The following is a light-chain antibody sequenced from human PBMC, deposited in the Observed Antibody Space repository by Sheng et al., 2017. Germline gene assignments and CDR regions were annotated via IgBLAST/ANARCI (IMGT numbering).Light chain of an antibody. J-gene: IGKJ4*01. Sequence: DIQMTQSPSTLSVSVGDRVTITCRASQSINSWLAWYQQKPGKAPKLLIYSASTLNSGVPPRFSGSGSETDYTLTISGLQPEDFATYFCQQSYSSPPLTFGGGTKVEIK. CDR2: SAS. CDR3: QQSYSSPPLT. V-gene: IGKV1-39*01. CDR1: QSINSW.